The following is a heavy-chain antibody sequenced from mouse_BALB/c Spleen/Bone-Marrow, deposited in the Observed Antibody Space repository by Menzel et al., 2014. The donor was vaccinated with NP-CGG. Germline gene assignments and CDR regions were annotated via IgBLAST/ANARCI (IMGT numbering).Heavy chain of an antibody. Sequence: VQLQQSGPGLVQPSQSLSITCTVSGFSLXYYGVHWIRQSPGKGLEWLEVIWSGGITDYNASFISRLSISKDNSKSQVFFTMNSPQANDTAIYYCARSPSMDYWGPGTSVTVSS. CDR2: IWSGGIT. V-gene: IGHV2-2*02. CDR3: ARSPSMDY. CDR1: GFSLXYYG. J-gene: IGHJ4*01.